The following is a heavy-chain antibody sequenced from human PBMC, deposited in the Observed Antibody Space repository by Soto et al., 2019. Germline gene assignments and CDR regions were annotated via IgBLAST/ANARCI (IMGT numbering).Heavy chain of an antibody. CDR2: VYHNGLT. Sequence: SQTLPVACDLSVDPIRSNGWWRWLRQPPGKGLEWIGEVYHNGLTDYNPSLSGRATMSADMSKNQFSLRVTSVTDADTAIYYCPRDAALPAEADRFDYWGQGALVTVSS. J-gene: IGHJ4*02. CDR1: VDPIRSNGW. V-gene: IGHV4-4*02. CDR3: PRDAALPAEADRFDY. D-gene: IGHD2-2*01.